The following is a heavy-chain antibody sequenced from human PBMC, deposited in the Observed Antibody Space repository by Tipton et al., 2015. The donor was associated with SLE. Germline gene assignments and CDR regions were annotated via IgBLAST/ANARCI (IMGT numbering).Heavy chain of an antibody. CDR3: ARHDYDDNGYYKQYFDD. V-gene: IGHV4-38-2*01. Sequence: TLSLTCDVSGYSINSGHYWGWLRQPPGRGLEWIGSISPSGKTYSNPSLESRVAMSIDASKKQVFLRLTSVTAADTAVYYCARHDYDDNGYYKQYFDDWGQGTLVTVSS. CDR2: ISPSGKT. CDR1: GYSINSGHY. J-gene: IGHJ4*02. D-gene: IGHD3-22*01.